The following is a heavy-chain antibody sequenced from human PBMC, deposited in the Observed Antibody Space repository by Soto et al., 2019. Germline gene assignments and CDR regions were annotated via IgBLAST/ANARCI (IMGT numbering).Heavy chain of an antibody. CDR2: IYYSGRT. Sequence: KASETLSLTCTVSGGSIDNYEYYWTWIRQPPGKGLEWVGYIYYSGRTNYNPSLNSRLTISLDTSKNQFSLKLSSVTAADTAVYYCARGLSDLSGWPPAYNWFDPWGQGTLVTVSS. CDR1: GGSIDNYEYY. J-gene: IGHJ5*02. CDR3: ARGLSDLSGWPPAYNWFDP. V-gene: IGHV4-30-4*01. D-gene: IGHD3-10*01.